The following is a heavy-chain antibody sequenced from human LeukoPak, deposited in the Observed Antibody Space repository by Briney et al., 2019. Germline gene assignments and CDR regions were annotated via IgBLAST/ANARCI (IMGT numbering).Heavy chain of an antibody. J-gene: IGHJ4*02. V-gene: IGHV5-51*01. CDR1: GYSFTTYW. D-gene: IGHD3-22*01. CDR2: IYPGDSDT. Sequence: EESLKISCKGSGYSFTTYWIGWVRQMPGKGLEWMGIIYPGDSDTRYSPSFQGQVTISADKSISTAYLQWSSLKASDTAMYYCARGGRGSSGYYYPDYWGQGTLVTVSS. CDR3: ARGGRGSSGYYYPDY.